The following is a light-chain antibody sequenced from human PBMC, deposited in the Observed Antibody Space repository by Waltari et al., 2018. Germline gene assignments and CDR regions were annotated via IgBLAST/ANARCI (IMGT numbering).Light chain of an antibody. CDR3: MQGTHWPLT. Sequence: DAAMTQSPLSLPVTLGQPASIPCRSSQSLVHSDGHTYLNWFHQRPGQSPRRLIYKVSRRESGVPDRFSGSGSGTDFTLKISRVEAEDVGIYYCMQGTHWPLTFGQGTRLDI. V-gene: IGKV2-30*02. J-gene: IGKJ5*01. CDR2: KVS. CDR1: QSLVHSDGHTY.